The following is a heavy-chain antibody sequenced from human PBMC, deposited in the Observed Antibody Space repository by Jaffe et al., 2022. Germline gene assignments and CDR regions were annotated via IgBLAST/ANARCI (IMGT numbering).Heavy chain of an antibody. Sequence: QVQLQQWGAGLLKPSETLSLTCAVYGGSFSGYYWSWIRQPPGKGLEWIGEINHSGSTNYNPSLKSRVTISVDTSKNQFSLKLSSVTAADTAVYYCARVKYSSSWHHFDYWGQGTLVTVSS. V-gene: IGHV4-34*01. J-gene: IGHJ4*02. CDR3: ARVKYSSSWHHFDY. D-gene: IGHD6-13*01. CDR2: INHSGST. CDR1: GGSFSGYY.